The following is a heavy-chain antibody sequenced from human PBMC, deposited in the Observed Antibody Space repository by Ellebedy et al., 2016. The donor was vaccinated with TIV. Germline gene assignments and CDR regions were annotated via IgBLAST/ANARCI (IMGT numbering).Heavy chain of an antibody. V-gene: IGHV1-69*13. D-gene: IGHD6-19*01. Sequence: SVKVSCXASGGTFSSYAICWVRQAPGQGLEWMGGIIPIFGTANYAQKFQGRVTITADESTSTAYMELSSLRSEDTAVYYCARGLPESSGWSNDAFDIWGQGTMVTVSS. CDR1: GGTFSSYA. J-gene: IGHJ3*02. CDR3: ARGLPESSGWSNDAFDI. CDR2: IIPIFGTA.